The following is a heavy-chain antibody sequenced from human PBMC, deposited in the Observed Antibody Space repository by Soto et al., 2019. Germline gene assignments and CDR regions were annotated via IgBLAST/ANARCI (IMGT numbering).Heavy chain of an antibody. Sequence: SVSNAWMNWVRQAPGKGLEWVGRIKSKTDGGTTDYAAPVKGRFTISRDDSKNTLYLQMNSLKTEDTAMYYCTTYSSWKAFWGQGTLVNVSS. CDR1: SVSNAW. V-gene: IGHV3-15*07. CDR3: TTYSSWKAF. J-gene: IGHJ4*02. CDR2: IKSKTDGGTT. D-gene: IGHD6-6*01.